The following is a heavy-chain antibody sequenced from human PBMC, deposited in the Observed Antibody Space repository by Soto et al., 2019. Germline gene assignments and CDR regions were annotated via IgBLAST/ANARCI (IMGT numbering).Heavy chain of an antibody. CDR2: INSDGSST. D-gene: IGHD2-15*01. Sequence: EVQLVESGGGLVQPGGSLRLSCAVSGFTFSNYWMHWVRQAPGKGLVWVSRINSDGSSTSYADSVKGRFTISRDTAKNTLYLEINSLRAEDTAVYYCARGLSVGVPYWGQGTVVTVSS. J-gene: IGHJ4*02. CDR3: ARGLSVGVPY. V-gene: IGHV3-74*01. CDR1: GFTFSNYW.